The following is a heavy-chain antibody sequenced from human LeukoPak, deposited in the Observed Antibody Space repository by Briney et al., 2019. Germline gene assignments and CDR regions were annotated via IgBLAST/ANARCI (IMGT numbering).Heavy chain of an antibody. CDR1: GGPFSGYY. J-gene: IGHJ6*02. CDR2: INHSGST. CDR3: ATYGTDV. V-gene: IGHV4-34*01. Sequence: SETLSLTCAVYGGPFSGYYWSWIRQPPGKGLEWIGEINHSGSTNYNPSLKSRVTISVDTSKNQFSLKLSSVTAADTAVYYCATYGTDVWGQGTTVTVSS.